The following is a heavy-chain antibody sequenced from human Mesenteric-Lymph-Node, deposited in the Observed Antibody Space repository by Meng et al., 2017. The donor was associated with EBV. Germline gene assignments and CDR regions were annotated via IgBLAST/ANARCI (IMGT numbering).Heavy chain of an antibody. CDR2: IYWDDDK. V-gene: IGHV2-5*02. D-gene: IGHD2-21*02. Sequence: QITFKESGPTLVKPTQTLTLTCTFSGFSLRSSGVGVGWIRQPPGKALEWLALIYWDDDKRYSPSLKSRLTITKDTSKDQVVLTMTNMDPVDTATYFCAYDINFQMAVTCDYWGQGTLVTVSS. CDR3: AYDINFQMAVTCDY. J-gene: IGHJ4*02. CDR1: GFSLRSSGVG.